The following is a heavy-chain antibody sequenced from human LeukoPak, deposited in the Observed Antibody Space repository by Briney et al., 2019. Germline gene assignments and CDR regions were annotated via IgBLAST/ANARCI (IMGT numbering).Heavy chain of an antibody. CDR3: ARATIADSSTYYIDY. CDR2: INPNSGGT. Sequence: ASVKVSCKASGYTFSDYYMHWVRQAPGQGLEWMGWINPNSGGTNYAQKFQGRVTMTRDMSISTAYMELSGLTSDDTAVYYCARATIADSSTYYIDYWGLGTLVTVSS. D-gene: IGHD3-22*01. J-gene: IGHJ4*02. V-gene: IGHV1-2*02. CDR1: GYTFSDYY.